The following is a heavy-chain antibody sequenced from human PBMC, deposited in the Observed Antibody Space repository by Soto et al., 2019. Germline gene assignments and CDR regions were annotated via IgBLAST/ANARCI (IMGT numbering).Heavy chain of an antibody. D-gene: IGHD6-13*01. CDR3: AREARIAAAGYNWSDP. V-gene: IGHV4-38-2*02. CDR1: GYSISSGYY. Sequence: TLSLTCAVSGYSISSGYYWGWIRQPPGKGLEWIGSIYHSGSTYYNPSLKSRVTISVDTSKNQFSLKLSSVTAADTAVYYCAREARIAAAGYNWSDPWGQGTLATV. CDR2: IYHSGST. J-gene: IGHJ5*02.